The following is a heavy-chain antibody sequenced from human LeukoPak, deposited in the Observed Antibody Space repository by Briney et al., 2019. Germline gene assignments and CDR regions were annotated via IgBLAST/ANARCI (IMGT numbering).Heavy chain of an antibody. CDR2: ISHDGGKQ. CDR1: GFTFSIHA. J-gene: IGHJ6*02. CDR3: ARIQCVGACQWVGGVLDV. V-gene: IGHV3-30-3*01. Sequence: GGSLRLSCAASGFTFSIHAMHWVRQAPGKGLEWLAVISHDGGKQYYADSGKGRFTISRDNSKSTLYVQMSSLRTDDTAVYYCARIQCVGACQWVGGVLDVWGQGTTVTVSS. D-gene: IGHD6-19*01.